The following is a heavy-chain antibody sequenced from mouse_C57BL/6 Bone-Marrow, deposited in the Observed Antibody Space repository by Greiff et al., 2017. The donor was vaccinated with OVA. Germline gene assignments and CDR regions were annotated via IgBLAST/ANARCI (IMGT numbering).Heavy chain of an antibody. Sequence: EVKLVESEGGLVQPGSSMKLSCTASGFTFSDYYMAWVRQVPEKGLEWVANINYDGSSTYYLDSLKSRFIISRDNAKNILYLQMSSLKSEDTDTYYCARDRGYGSGAMDYWGQGTSVTVSS. V-gene: IGHV5-16*01. CDR1: GFTFSDYY. J-gene: IGHJ4*01. CDR3: ARDRGYGSGAMDY. CDR2: INYDGSST. D-gene: IGHD1-1*01.